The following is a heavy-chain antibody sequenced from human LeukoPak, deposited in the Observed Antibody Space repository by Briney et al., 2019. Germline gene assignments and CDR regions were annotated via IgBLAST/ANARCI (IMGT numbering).Heavy chain of an antibody. J-gene: IGHJ4*02. V-gene: IGHV3-23*01. CDR1: GFTFSSYA. CDR3: AKGLDGWWRAGTNCYFDY. Sequence: GGSLRLSCAASGFTFSSYAMSWVRQAPGKGLEWVSAISGSGGSTYYADSVKGRFTISRDNSKNTLYLQMNSLRAEDTAVYYCAKGLDGWWRAGTNCYFDYWGQGTLVTVSS. D-gene: IGHD6-19*01. CDR2: ISGSGGST.